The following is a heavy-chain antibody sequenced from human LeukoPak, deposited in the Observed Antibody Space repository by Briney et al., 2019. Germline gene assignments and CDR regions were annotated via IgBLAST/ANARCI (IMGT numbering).Heavy chain of an antibody. CDR1: GGTFSSYA. D-gene: IGHD6-19*01. CDR3: ARGVAVAAAEFDY. V-gene: IGHV1-69*04. Sequence: GASVKVPCKASGGTFSSYAISWVRQAPGQGLEWMGRIIPIFGIANYAQKFQGRVTITADKSTSTAYMELSSLRSEDTAVYYCARGVAVAAAEFDYWGQGTLVTVSS. CDR2: IIPIFGIA. J-gene: IGHJ4*02.